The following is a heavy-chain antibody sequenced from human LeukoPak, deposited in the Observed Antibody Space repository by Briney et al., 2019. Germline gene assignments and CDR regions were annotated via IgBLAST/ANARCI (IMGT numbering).Heavy chain of an antibody. CDR1: GFTFSSYG. D-gene: IGHD1-26*01. J-gene: IGHJ4*02. Sequence: PGGSLTLSCAASGFTFSSYGMHWVRQAPGKGLEWVAFIRYDGSNKYYADSVKGRFTISRDNSKNTLYLQMNSLRAEDTAVYYCASPSLDNGSYLGGDYWGQGALVTVSP. CDR2: IRYDGSNK. V-gene: IGHV3-30*02. CDR3: ASPSLDNGSYLGGDY.